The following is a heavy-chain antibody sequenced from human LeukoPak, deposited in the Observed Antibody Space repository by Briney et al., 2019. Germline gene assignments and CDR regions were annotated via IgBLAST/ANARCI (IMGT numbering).Heavy chain of an antibody. J-gene: IGHJ4*02. D-gene: IGHD3-22*01. Sequence: SETLSLTCTVSGGSISGYYWSWIRQPPGKGLEWIGYIFSSGSTNYNPSLKSRVTISEDTSVNQFFLKLSSVTAADTAVYYCARHYYDRSDSYSFDYWGQGTLVTVFS. CDR1: GGSISGYY. CDR2: IFSSGST. V-gene: IGHV4-59*08. CDR3: ARHYYDRSDSYSFDY.